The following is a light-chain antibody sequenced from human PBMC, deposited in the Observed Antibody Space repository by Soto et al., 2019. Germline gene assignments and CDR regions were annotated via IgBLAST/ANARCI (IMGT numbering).Light chain of an antibody. CDR1: QDIGTS. CDR3: QHYNNLPPFT. Sequence: DFQMTQSPSSLSASVGARVSITCQASQDIGTSLSWFQHKPGRAPKLLIYGASYLETGVPSRFRGSGSGTDFTFTITSLQPEDIATYYCQHYNNLPPFTFGPGTIVDIK. J-gene: IGKJ3*01. CDR2: GAS. V-gene: IGKV1-33*01.